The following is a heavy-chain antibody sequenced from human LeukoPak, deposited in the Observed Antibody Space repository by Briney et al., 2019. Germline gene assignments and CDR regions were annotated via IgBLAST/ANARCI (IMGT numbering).Heavy chain of an antibody. V-gene: IGHV6-1*01. CDR2: TYYRSKWYN. J-gene: IGHJ6*02. Sequence: SQTLSLTCATSGDSVSRNNTIWNWIGQSPSRGLEWLGRTYYRSKWYNDYAVSVKSRITINPDTSKNQFSLQLNSVLPEDTAIYYCTRNWGIDVWGQGTTVTVSS. CDR1: GDSVSRNNTI. CDR3: TRNWGIDV.